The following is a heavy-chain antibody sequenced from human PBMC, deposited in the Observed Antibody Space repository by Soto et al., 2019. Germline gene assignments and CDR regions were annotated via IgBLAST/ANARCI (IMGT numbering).Heavy chain of an antibody. J-gene: IGHJ4*02. V-gene: IGHV1-58*01. CDR1: GFTFTSSA. CDR2: IAVGSGYT. Sequence: SVKVSCKASGFTFTSSAFQWVRQARGQRLEWIGWIAVGSGYTNYAQRFRDRVTLTRDMSTATTYMELSRLTSEDTAIYYCAADATAWQQMVPSDYWGQGTLVTVSS. D-gene: IGHD2-8*01. CDR3: AADATAWQQMVPSDY.